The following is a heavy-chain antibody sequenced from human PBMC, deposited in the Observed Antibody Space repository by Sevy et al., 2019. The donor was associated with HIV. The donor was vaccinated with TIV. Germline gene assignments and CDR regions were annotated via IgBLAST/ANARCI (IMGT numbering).Heavy chain of an antibody. D-gene: IGHD2-2*01. J-gene: IGHJ5*02. Sequence: TPSLTCAVYGGSFSGYYWNWIRQTPGKGLEWIGEINHSGSTNYNPSLKSRVTISVDTSKNQFSLRLNSVTAADTAVYYCARAPPVVVVPGAPSWFDPWGQGTLVTVSS. CDR3: ARAPPVVVVPGAPSWFDP. V-gene: IGHV4-34*01. CDR2: INHSGST. CDR1: GGSFSGYY.